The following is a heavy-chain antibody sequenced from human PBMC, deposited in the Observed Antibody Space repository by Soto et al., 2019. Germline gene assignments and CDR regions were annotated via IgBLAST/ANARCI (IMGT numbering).Heavy chain of an antibody. CDR3: ARDFRDDSSGYYYI. Sequence: PGGSLRLSCAASGFTFSSYGMHWVRQAPGKGLEWVAVIWYDGSNKYYADSVKGRFTISRDNSKNTLYLQMNSLRAEDTAVYYCARDFRDDSSGYYYIWGQGTLVTVSS. J-gene: IGHJ4*02. D-gene: IGHD3-22*01. V-gene: IGHV3-33*01. CDR1: GFTFSSYG. CDR2: IWYDGSNK.